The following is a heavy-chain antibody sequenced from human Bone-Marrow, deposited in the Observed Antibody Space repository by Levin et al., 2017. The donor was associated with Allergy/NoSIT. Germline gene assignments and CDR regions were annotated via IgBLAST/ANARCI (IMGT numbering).Heavy chain of an antibody. Sequence: PGGSLRLSCAASGFTFSSYAMHWVRQAPGKGLEWVAVISYDGSNKYYADSVKGRFTISRDNSKNTLYLQMNSLRAEDTAVYYCARDSIVVVPAAIISSWAYYYGMDVWGQGTTVTVSS. D-gene: IGHD2-2*02. CDR2: ISYDGSNK. J-gene: IGHJ6*02. CDR1: GFTFSSYA. V-gene: IGHV3-30*04. CDR3: ARDSIVVVPAAIISSWAYYYGMDV.